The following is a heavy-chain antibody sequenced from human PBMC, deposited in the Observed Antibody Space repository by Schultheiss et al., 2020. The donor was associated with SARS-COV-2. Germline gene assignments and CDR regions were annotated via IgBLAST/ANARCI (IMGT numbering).Heavy chain of an antibody. V-gene: IGHV4-61*01. J-gene: IGHJ5*02. CDR3: AREVRDNYYGSGRLWFDP. CDR1: GGSISCSSYY. Sequence: SETLSLTCTVSGGSISCSSYYWSWIRQPPGKGLEWIGYIYYSGSTYYNPSLKSRVTISVDTSKNQFSLKLSSVTAADTAVYYCAREVRDNYYGSGRLWFDPWGQGTLVTVSS. D-gene: IGHD3-10*01. CDR2: IYYSGST.